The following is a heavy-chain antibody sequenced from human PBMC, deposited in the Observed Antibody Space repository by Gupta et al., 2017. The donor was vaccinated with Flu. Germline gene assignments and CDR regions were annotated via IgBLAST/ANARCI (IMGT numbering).Heavy chain of an antibody. D-gene: IGHD6-19*01. V-gene: IGHV1-69*01. Sequence: SWVRQGPGEGLEWMGGIIPMFGRANYAQRFEDRVTITADESTGTAYMELHSLTSADTGVYYCARDLPLREAGDWYFDLWGRGTPVTVSS. CDR3: ARDLPLREAGDWYFDL. J-gene: IGHJ2*01. CDR2: IIPMFGRA.